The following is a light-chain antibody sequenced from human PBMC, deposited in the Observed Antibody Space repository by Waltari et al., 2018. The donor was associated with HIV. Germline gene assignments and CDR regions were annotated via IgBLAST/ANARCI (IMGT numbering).Light chain of an antibody. J-gene: IGKJ4*01. CDR3: QQAKNFPHT. V-gene: IGKV1-12*01. CDR1: QNIGRA. Sequence: DIQMTQSPSSVSASVGGAVAISCRASQNIGRALAWYQLKPGRAPRLRIYEASRVDDGVPTRCKVSGSKSNFTLGITNLQPEDFAIYFCQQAKNFPHTFAGGTRVE. CDR2: EAS.